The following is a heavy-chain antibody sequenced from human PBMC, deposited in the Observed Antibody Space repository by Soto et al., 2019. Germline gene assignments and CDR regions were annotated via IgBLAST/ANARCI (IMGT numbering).Heavy chain of an antibody. CDR2: IIPIFGTA. V-gene: IGHV1-69*13. J-gene: IGHJ1*01. D-gene: IGHD2-15*01. CDR3: ARDWDCSGGSCYGAEYFQH. Sequence: SVKVSCKASGGTFSSYAISWVRQAPGQGLEWMGGIIPIFGTANYAQKFQGRVTITADGSTSTAYMELSSLRSEDTAVYYCARDWDCSGGSCYGAEYFQHWGQGTLVTVSS. CDR1: GGTFSSYA.